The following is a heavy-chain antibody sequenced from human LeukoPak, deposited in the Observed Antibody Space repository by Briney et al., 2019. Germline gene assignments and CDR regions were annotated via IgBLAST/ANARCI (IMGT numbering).Heavy chain of an antibody. V-gene: IGHV3-30*04. D-gene: IGHD1-7*01. CDR2: ISYDENDK. Sequence: GGSLRLSCAASGFTFSIYAMHWVRQAPGKGLEWVAVISYDENDKYYADSVKGRFTISRDNSKNTLYLQMNSLRAEDTAVYYCARDRDWNSGFDYWGQGTLVTVSS. CDR3: ARDRDWNSGFDY. J-gene: IGHJ4*02. CDR1: GFTFSIYA.